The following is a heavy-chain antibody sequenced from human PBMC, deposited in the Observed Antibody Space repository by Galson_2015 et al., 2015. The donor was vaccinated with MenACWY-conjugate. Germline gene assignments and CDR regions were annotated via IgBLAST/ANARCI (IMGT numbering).Heavy chain of an antibody. Sequence: CAISGDSVSSNSAAWNWIRQSPSRGLEWLGRTYYRSKWYNDYAVSVKSRITINPDTSKNQFSLQLSSVTAADTAVYYCARGLRFLEWLSFSYWGQGTLVTVSS. J-gene: IGHJ4*02. D-gene: IGHD3-3*01. V-gene: IGHV6-1*01. CDR3: ARGLRFLEWLSFSY. CDR1: GDSVSSNSAA. CDR2: TYYRSKWYN.